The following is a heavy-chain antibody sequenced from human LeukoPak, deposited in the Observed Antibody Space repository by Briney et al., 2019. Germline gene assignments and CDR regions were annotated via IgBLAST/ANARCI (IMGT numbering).Heavy chain of an antibody. CDR2: ISGGGGST. J-gene: IGHJ5*02. D-gene: IGHD1-14*01. Sequence: GGSLRLSCAASXFTFSNYAMNWVRQAPGKRLEWVSGISGGGGSTYYADSVKGRFTISRDNSKNTLYLQMDSLRAEDTALYYCAKGSGINHYHWIDPWGQGTLVTVSS. CDR1: XFTFSNYA. V-gene: IGHV3-23*01. CDR3: AKGSGINHYHWIDP.